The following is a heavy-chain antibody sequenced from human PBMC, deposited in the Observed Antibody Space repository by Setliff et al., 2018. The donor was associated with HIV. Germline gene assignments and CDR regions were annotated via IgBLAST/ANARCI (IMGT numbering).Heavy chain of an antibody. J-gene: IGHJ3*02. CDR3: ARDHYAFDI. CDR2: ISIGSGGAI. V-gene: IGHV3-21*01. CDR1: GFIFRNAW. Sequence: GGSLRLSCAASGFIFRNAWMSWVRQAPGRGLEWVSSISIGSGGAIDYADSVQGRFTISRDNSKNSLYLQMNSLRVEDTAVYYCARDHYAFDIWGQGTMVTVSS.